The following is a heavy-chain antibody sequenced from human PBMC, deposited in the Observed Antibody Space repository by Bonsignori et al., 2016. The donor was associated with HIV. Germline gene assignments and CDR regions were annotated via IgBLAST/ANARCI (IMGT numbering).Heavy chain of an antibody. CDR3: ARDAYCGGDCYRSDAFDI. V-gene: IGHV4-59*01. D-gene: IGHD2-21*01. Sequence: SETLSLTCTVSGGSISSYYWSWIRQPPGKGLEWIGYIYYSGSTNYNPSLKSRVTISVDTSKNQFSLKLSSVTAADTAVYYCARDAYCGGDCYRSDAFDIWGQGTMVTVSS. CDR1: GGSISSYY. J-gene: IGHJ3*02. CDR2: IYYSGST.